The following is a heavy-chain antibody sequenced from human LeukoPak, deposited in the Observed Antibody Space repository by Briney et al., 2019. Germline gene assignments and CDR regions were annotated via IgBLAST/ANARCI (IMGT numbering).Heavy chain of an antibody. D-gene: IGHD6-13*01. J-gene: IGHJ6*03. CDR2: IYYSGST. V-gene: IGHV4-59*01. Sequence: PAETLSLTCTVSGGSISSYYWSWIRQPPGKGLEWIGYIYYSGSTNYNPSLKSRVTISVDTSKNQFSLKLSSVTAADTAVYYCAREAGGIAAAGSALGPYYYYYYMDVWGKGTTVTVSS. CDR3: AREAGGIAAAGSALGPYYYYYYMDV. CDR1: GGSISSYY.